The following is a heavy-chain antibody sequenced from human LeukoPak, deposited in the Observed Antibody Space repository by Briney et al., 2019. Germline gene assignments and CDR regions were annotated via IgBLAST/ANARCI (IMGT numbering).Heavy chain of an antibody. J-gene: IGHJ5*02. CDR2: IYYSGST. Sequence: SETLSLTCTVSGGSISSYYWSWIRQPPGKGLEWIGYIYYSGSTNYNPSLKSRVTISVDTSKNQFSLKLSSVTAADTAVYYCARGQAECSSTSCYTRRWFDPWGQGTLVTVSS. D-gene: IGHD2-2*02. CDR3: ARGQAECSSTSCYTRRWFDP. V-gene: IGHV4-59*12. CDR1: GGSISSYY.